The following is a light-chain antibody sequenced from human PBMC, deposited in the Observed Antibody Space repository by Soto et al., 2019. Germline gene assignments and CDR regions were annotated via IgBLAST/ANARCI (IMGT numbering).Light chain of an antibody. J-gene: IGLJ2*01. CDR3: SSYSNSRTLV. V-gene: IGLV2-14*03. CDR1: SSDVGAYHY. CDR2: DVS. Sequence: QSALTQPASVSGSPGQSITISCTGSSSDVGAYHYVSWYQRHPGKAPKLMIYDVSNRPSGVSNRFSGSKSGNTASLTISGLQAEDEADYYCSSYSNSRTLVSGGGTKLTVL.